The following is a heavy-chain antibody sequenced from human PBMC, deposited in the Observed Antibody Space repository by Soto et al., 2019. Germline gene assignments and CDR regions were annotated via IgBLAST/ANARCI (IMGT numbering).Heavy chain of an antibody. CDR1: GFTFSNYG. CDR2: ISYDGDNE. V-gene: IGHV3-30*18. Sequence: QVQLVESGGGVVQPGRSLRLSCAASGFTFSNYGMHWVRQAPGKGLEWVAIISYDGDNEYYADSVRGRFTISRDNSKNTLYLQTSSLRQEDTAVYYCAKDGGPVYCNSPGCSAKHFDYWGQGTLVTDS. J-gene: IGHJ4*02. D-gene: IGHD2-2*01. CDR3: AKDGGPVYCNSPGCSAKHFDY.